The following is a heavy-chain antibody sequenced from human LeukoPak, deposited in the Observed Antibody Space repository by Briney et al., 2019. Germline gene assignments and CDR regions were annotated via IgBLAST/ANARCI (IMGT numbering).Heavy chain of an antibody. CDR3: ARDVDGFDP. V-gene: IGHV4-61*08. J-gene: IGHJ5*02. Sequence: SETLSLTCTDSGGSVTSSGFYWSWIRQPPGKGLEWIGYIDYSGNTKYNPSLESRVTISVDTSRNQFSLKLTSVTAADTALYYCARDVDGFDPWGQGTLVTVS. CDR1: GGSVTSSGFY. D-gene: IGHD5-12*01. CDR2: IDYSGNT.